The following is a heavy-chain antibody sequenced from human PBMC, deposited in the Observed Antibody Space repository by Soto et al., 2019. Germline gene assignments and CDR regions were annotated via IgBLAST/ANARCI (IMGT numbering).Heavy chain of an antibody. CDR2: ISATGSDI. J-gene: IGHJ4*02. CDR3: ARGYDVVRVPVAIRVGYFDH. CDR1: GFTFSSHT. D-gene: IGHD3-16*01. V-gene: IGHV3-21*01. Sequence: EVDLVESGGGLAKPGGALRLSCTDSGFTFSSHTMNWVRQAPGKGLEWVSSISATGSDIYCGDSVMGRFTISRDNAKNSLYLQLNNLRVEDTAVYYCARGYDVVRVPVAIRVGYFDHWGQGTVVTVSS.